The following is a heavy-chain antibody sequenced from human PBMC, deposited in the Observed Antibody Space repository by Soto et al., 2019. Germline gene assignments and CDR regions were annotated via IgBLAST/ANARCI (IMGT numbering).Heavy chain of an antibody. V-gene: IGHV1-18*01. Sequence: ASVKVSCKASGYTFTSYGISWVRQAPGQGLEWMGWISAYNGNTNYVQKLQGRVTMTTDTSTSTAYMELRSLRSDDTAVYYCARGGYYDFWSGYYHFDYWGQGTLVPVSS. CDR2: ISAYNGNT. CDR3: ARGGYYDFWSGYYHFDY. J-gene: IGHJ4*02. D-gene: IGHD3-3*01. CDR1: GYTFTSYG.